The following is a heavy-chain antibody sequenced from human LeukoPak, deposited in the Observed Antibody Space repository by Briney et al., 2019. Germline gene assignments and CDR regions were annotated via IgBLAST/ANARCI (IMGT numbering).Heavy chain of an antibody. CDR2: IYYSGST. V-gene: IGHV4-39*07. Sequence: PSETLSLTCTVSGGSISTNSYYWGWIRQPPGKGLEWIGSIYYSGSTYYNPSLRSRVTISIDTSKNQFSLKLSSVTAADTAVYYCATYPDAYYDRDAFDIWGQGTMVTVSS. CDR3: ATYPDAYYDRDAFDI. D-gene: IGHD3-22*01. J-gene: IGHJ3*02. CDR1: GGSISTNSYY.